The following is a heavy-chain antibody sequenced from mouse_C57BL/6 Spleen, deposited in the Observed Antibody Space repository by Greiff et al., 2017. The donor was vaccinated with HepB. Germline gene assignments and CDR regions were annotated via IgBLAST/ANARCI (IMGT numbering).Heavy chain of an antibody. CDR3: ATWGDFLGFDV. D-gene: IGHD2-13*01. CDR1: GFTFSSYA. CDR2: ISDGGSYT. J-gene: IGHJ1*03. V-gene: IGHV5-4*01. Sequence: DVHLVESGGGLVKPGGSLKLSCAASGFTFSSYAMSWVRQTPEKRLEWVATISDGGSYTYYPDNVKGRFTISRDNAKNNLYLQMSHLKSEDTAMYYCATWGDFLGFDVWGTGTTVTVSS.